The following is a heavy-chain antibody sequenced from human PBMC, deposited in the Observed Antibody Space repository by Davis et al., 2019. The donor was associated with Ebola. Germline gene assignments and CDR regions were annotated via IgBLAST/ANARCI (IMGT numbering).Heavy chain of an antibody. V-gene: IGHV3-30*03. Sequence: GESLKISCAASGFTFSSYGMHWVRQAPGKGLEWVAVISYDGSNKYYADSVKGRFTISRHNSENTLYLQMNTLRTEDTAVYFCARLYSLGWVYYYGMDVWGQGTTVTVSS. CDR1: GFTFSSYG. J-gene: IGHJ6*02. CDR3: ARLYSLGWVYYYGMDV. CDR2: ISYDGSNK. D-gene: IGHD6-13*01.